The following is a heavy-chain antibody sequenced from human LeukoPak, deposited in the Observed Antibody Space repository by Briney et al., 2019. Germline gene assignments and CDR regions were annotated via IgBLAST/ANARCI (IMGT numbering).Heavy chain of an antibody. CDR2: ITPDNTYI. J-gene: IGHJ4*02. CDR1: GFTFSSYS. D-gene: IGHD6-19*01. V-gene: IGHV3-21*01. CDR3: ARDQVSVAGTGIDY. Sequence: GGSLRLSCAASGFTFSSYSMNWVRQAPGKGLAWVSSITPDNTYIYYADSVMGRFTISRDNAKNSLYLQMNSLRAEDTAVYYCARDQVSVAGTGIDYWGQGTLVTVSS.